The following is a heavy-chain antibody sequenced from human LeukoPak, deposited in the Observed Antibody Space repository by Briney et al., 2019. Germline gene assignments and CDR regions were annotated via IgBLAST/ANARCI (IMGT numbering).Heavy chain of an antibody. V-gene: IGHV4-4*09. Sequence: SETLSLTCTVSGVSINPYYPSWIRQAPGKGLEFIGFIYNGGNTNYNPSLKSRATISVDTSNNQFSLRLTSVTAADTAMYYCAAGPWELDFWGQGTLVTVSS. CDR3: AAGPWELDF. D-gene: IGHD1-26*01. CDR1: GVSINPYY. J-gene: IGHJ4*02. CDR2: IYNGGNT.